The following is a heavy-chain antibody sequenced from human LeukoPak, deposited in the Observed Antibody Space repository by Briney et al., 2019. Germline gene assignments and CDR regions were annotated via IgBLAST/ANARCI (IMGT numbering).Heavy chain of an antibody. CDR3: ARDLRGSDAYYFDY. J-gene: IGHJ4*02. Sequence: GGSLRLSCAASGFVVGSNYMSWVRQAPGKGLEWVSNIYSGGSTYYADSVKGRFTISRDRSKNTLYLQMNSLRAEDTAVYYCARDLRGSDAYYFDYWGQGTLVTVSS. D-gene: IGHD3-10*01. CDR2: IYSGGST. CDR1: GFVVGSNY. V-gene: IGHV3-66*01.